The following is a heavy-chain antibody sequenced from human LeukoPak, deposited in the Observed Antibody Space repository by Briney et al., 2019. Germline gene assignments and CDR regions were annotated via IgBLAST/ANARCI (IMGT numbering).Heavy chain of an antibody. D-gene: IGHD2-15*01. CDR3: TREVLAAGKTLDY. J-gene: IGHJ4*02. Sequence: GGSLRLSCAASGFSVSGNYMSWVRQAPGKGLEWVSVIYSGGSTYYADSVKGRFTISRDNSKNTLYLQMNSLRAEDTAVYYCTREVLAAGKTLDYWGQGTLMTVSS. V-gene: IGHV3-66*01. CDR1: GFSVSGNY. CDR2: IYSGGST.